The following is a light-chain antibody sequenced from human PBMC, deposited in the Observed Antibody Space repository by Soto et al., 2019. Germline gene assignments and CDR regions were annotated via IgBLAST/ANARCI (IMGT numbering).Light chain of an antibody. V-gene: IGKV3-15*01. CDR3: QQYNNWPLT. J-gene: IGKJ1*01. CDR1: QSVSSN. Sequence: EIVMTQSPATLSVSPGERATLSCRASQSVSSNLAWYQQKPGQAPRLLIYGASTRATGIPARFSGSGSGTEFALTISSLQSEDVAVDYCQQYNNWPLTFGQGTKVDIK. CDR2: GAS.